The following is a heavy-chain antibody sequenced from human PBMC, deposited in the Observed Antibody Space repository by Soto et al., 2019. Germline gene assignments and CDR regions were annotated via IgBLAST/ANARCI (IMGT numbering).Heavy chain of an antibody. CDR1: GFTITNYG. J-gene: IGHJ4*02. D-gene: IGHD1-26*01. CDR2: IGGGGDAT. CDR3: ARYSGSSVYYIEY. V-gene: IGHV3-23*01. Sequence: GGSLRLSCAASGFTITNYGLSWVRQAPGRGLEWVSAIGGGGDATFYADSVKGRFTISRDSSKNTLYMQMDSLRAGDTAVYYCARYSGSSVYYIEYWGQGTLVTVSS.